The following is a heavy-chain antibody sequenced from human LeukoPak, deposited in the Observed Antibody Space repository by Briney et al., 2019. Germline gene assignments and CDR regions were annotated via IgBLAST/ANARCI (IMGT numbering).Heavy chain of an antibody. Sequence: GGPLRLSCAASGFTFSRYSKNWVRQAPGKGREWVPSIRSSSSYIHYAHSVKGRLPISRDNAKNSLYLQMNSQRAGDTTVWYCARVGPWVNPDYYYYYMDVWGKGTTVTVSS. D-gene: IGHD1-14*01. J-gene: IGHJ6*03. CDR1: GFTFSRYS. CDR2: IRSSSSYI. V-gene: IGHV3-21*01. CDR3: ARVGPWVNPDYYYYYMDV.